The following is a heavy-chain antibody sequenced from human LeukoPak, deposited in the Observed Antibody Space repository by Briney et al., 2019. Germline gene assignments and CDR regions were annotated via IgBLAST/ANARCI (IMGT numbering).Heavy chain of an antibody. V-gene: IGHV1-69*13. Sequence: SVKVSCKSSGYSFTGHYIHWVRQAPGQGLEWMGGIIPFFGTANYAQKFQGRVTITADESTNTAYMELSSLRSEDTAVYYCARLDYFGSGLYYYMDVWGKGTTVTISS. CDR3: ARLDYFGSGLYYYMDV. J-gene: IGHJ6*03. CDR2: IIPFFGTA. D-gene: IGHD3-10*01. CDR1: GYSFTGHY.